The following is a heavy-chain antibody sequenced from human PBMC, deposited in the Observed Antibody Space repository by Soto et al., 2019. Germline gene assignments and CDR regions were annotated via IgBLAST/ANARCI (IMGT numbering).Heavy chain of an antibody. CDR1: GFTFSDYY. J-gene: IGHJ2*01. CDR3: ARIIAAAGGRRYFDL. D-gene: IGHD6-13*01. CDR2: INSSSTYT. Sequence: GGSLRLSCAASGFTFSDYYMSWIRQAPGKGLEWVSYINSSSTYTNYADSVKGRFTISRDNAKNSLYLQMNSLRAEDTAVYYCARIIAAAGGRRYFDLWGCGTLVTVS. V-gene: IGHV3-11*03.